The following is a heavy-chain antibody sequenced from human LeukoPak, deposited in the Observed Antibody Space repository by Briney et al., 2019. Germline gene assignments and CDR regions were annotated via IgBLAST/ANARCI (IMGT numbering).Heavy chain of an antibody. CDR2: ISCDGSNK. CDR3: ARDCSSTSCYYGDAFDI. V-gene: IGHV3-30-3*01. J-gene: IGHJ3*02. CDR1: GFTFSSYA. D-gene: IGHD2-2*01. Sequence: GGSLRLSCVASGFTFSSYAMHWVRQAPGKGLEWVAVISCDGSNKYYADSVKGRFTISRDNSKNTLYLQMNSLRAEDTAVYYCARDCSSTSCYYGDAFDIWGQGTMVTVSS.